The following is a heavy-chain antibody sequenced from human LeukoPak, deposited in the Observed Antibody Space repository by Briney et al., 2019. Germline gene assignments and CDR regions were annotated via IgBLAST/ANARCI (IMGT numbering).Heavy chain of an antibody. Sequence: SETLSLTCTVSGGSISSSSYYWGWIRQPPGKGLEWIGSIYYSGSTYYNPSLKSRVTISVDTSKNQFSLKLSSVTAADTAVYYCARHRWSGYYPNWFDPWGQGTLVTVSS. J-gene: IGHJ5*02. CDR3: ARHRWSGYYPNWFDP. D-gene: IGHD3-3*01. CDR1: GGSISSSSYY. V-gene: IGHV4-39*07. CDR2: IYYSGST.